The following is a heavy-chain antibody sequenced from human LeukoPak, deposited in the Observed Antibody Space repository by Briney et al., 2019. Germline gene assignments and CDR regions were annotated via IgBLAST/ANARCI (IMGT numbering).Heavy chain of an antibody. CDR2: INHSGST. V-gene: IGHV4-34*01. D-gene: IGHD5-12*01. Sequence: SETLSLTCAVYGGSFSGYYWSWIRQPPGKGLEWIGEINHSGSTNYNPSRKSRVTISVDTSKNQFSLKLSSVTAADTAVYYCARGKWLRSSFDYWGQGTLVTVSS. J-gene: IGHJ4*02. CDR3: ARGKWLRSSFDY. CDR1: GGSFSGYY.